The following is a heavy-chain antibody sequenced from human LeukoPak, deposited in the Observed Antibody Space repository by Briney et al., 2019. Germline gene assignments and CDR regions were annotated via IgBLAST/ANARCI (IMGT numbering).Heavy chain of an antibody. CDR3: ARDRELRWSQGGLDF. D-gene: IGHD3-10*01. Sequence: ASVKVSCKASGYTFTSYDINWVRQAPGQGLEWMGWINPRSGETKYAEKFQGRLTMTRDTAISTVYMELSGLKFDDTAVYFCARDRELRWSQGGLDFWGQGTLLTVSS. V-gene: IGHV1-2*02. CDR2: INPRSGET. CDR1: GYTFTSYD. J-gene: IGHJ4*02.